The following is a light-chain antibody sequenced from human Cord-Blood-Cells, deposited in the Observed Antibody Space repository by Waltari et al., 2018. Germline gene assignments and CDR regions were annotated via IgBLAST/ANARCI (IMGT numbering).Light chain of an antibody. Sequence: ALTQPASVSGSPGQSITISCTGTSSDVGSYNLVSWYQQHPGKAPKLMIYEGSKRPSGVSNRFSGSKSGNTASLTISGLQAEDEADYYCCSYAGSVVFGGGTKLTVL. J-gene: IGLJ2*01. V-gene: IGLV2-23*01. CDR3: CSYAGSVV. CDR1: SSDVGSYNL. CDR2: EGS.